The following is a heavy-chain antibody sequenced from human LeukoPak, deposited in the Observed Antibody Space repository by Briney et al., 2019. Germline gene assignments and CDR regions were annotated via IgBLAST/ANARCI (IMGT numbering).Heavy chain of an antibody. CDR2: TSAGGDIT. CDR1: GFIFSDHA. D-gene: IGHD6-6*01. Sequence: GGSLRLSCAASGFIFSDHAMTWVRQTPGKRLESVSSTSAGGDITHYAESVKGRFTISRDNSKNTLYLQINSLRAEDTAVYYCARDGYSSSPAYFDYWGQGTLVTVSA. J-gene: IGHJ4*02. CDR3: ARDGYSSSPAYFDY. V-gene: IGHV3-23*01.